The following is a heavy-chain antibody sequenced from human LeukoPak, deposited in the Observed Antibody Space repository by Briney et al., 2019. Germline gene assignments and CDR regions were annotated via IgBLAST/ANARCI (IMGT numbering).Heavy chain of an antibody. V-gene: IGHV4-61*01. CDR2: IYYSGST. Sequence: PSETLSLTCTVSGGSVSSGSYYWSWIRQPPGKGLEWIGYIYYSGSTNYNPSLKSRVTISVDTSKNQFSLKLSSVTAADTAVYYCARGIPNYYGETPALSPIGSYMDVWGKGTTVTVSS. D-gene: IGHD4-17*01. CDR3: ARGIPNYYGETPALSPIGSYMDV. J-gene: IGHJ6*03. CDR1: GGSVSSGSYY.